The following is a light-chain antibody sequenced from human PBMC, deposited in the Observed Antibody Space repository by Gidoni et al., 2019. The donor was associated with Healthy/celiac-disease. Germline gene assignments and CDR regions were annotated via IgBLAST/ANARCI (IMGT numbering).Light chain of an antibody. CDR1: QRISSY. CDR2: AAS. V-gene: IGKV1-39*01. Sequence: DMQMTQSPSSLSASVGDRVTITCRAIQRISSYLKWYQQKPGKAPKLLIYAASSLQSGVPSRFSGSGYGTEFTLTISSLQPEDCATYYCQQSYSTPPITFGQGTRLEIK. CDR3: QQSYSTPPIT. J-gene: IGKJ5*01.